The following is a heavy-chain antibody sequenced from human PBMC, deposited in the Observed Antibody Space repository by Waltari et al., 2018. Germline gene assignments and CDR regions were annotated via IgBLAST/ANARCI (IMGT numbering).Heavy chain of an antibody. D-gene: IGHD2-15*01. V-gene: IGHV4-39*01. Sequence: QLQLQESGPGLVKPSETLSLTCTVSGGSISSSRYYWGWIRNPAGKGLGWIGSIYYSGGTYYNPSRKSRVTISVDTAKNQFSLKLSSVTAADTAVYYCARHGFPYCSGGSCYAPYFDYWGQGTLVTVSS. CDR1: GGSISSSRYY. CDR2: IYYSGGT. CDR3: ARHGFPYCSGGSCYAPYFDY. J-gene: IGHJ4*02.